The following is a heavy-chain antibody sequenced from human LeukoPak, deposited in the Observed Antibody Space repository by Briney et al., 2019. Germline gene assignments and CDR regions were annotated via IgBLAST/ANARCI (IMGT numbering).Heavy chain of an antibody. CDR3: AKGSWIQLPYYFDY. CDR1: GFTSDDYA. D-gene: IGHD5-18*01. Sequence: GGSLRLSCAASGFTSDDYAMHWVRQAPGKGLEWVSGISWNSGSIGYADSVKGRFTISRDNAKNSLYLQMNSLRAEDTALYYCAKGSWIQLPYYFDYWGQGTLVTVSS. V-gene: IGHV3-9*02. CDR2: ISWNSGSI. J-gene: IGHJ4*02.